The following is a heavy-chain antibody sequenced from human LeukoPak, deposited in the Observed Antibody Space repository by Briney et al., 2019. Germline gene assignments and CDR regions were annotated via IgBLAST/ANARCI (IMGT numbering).Heavy chain of an antibody. CDR1: GLTFSTYS. D-gene: IGHD3-22*01. CDR3: ARGTFYYDTNGYYSGGLGY. V-gene: IGHV3-30*04. J-gene: IGHJ4*02. CDR2: ISNDGSDK. Sequence: GGSLRLSCEASGLTFSTYSMHWVRQAPGKGLDCVAVISNDGSDKYYPDSVKGRFTISRDNSENTLYLGVNGLRPEDTAVYYCARGTFYYDTNGYYSGGLGYWGQGTLVTVSS.